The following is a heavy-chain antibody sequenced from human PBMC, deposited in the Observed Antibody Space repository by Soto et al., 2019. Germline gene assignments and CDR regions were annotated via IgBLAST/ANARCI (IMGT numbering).Heavy chain of an antibody. CDR2: IRRNAYGGTT. D-gene: IGHD3-16*01. V-gene: IGHV3-49*04. CDR3: TRASSLDFDP. Sequence: SLRLSCTTSGFTFGDYALSWVRQAPGKGLEWVGFIRRNAYGGTTDYAASVKGRFTISRDDSKSIAYLQMNSLRTEDTALYYCTRASSLDFDPWGQGTLVTVSS. CDR1: GFTFGDYA. J-gene: IGHJ5*02.